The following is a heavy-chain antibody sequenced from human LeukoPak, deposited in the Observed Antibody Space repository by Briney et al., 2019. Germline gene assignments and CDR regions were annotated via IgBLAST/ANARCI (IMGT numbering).Heavy chain of an antibody. D-gene: IGHD1-26*01. CDR3: ARGSGSYYFDAFDI. CDR1: GFTLSSYW. Sequence: GGSLRLSCAASGFTLSSYWMSWVRQAPGKGLEWVANIKQDGSEKYYVDSVKGRFTISRDNAKNSLYLQMNSLRAKDTAVYYCARGSGSYYFDAFDIWGQGTMVTVSS. V-gene: IGHV3-7*04. J-gene: IGHJ3*02. CDR2: IKQDGSEK.